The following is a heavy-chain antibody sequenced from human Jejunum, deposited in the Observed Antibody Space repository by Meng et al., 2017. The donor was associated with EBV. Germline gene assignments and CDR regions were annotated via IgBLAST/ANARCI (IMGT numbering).Heavy chain of an antibody. V-gene: IGHV4-4*02. CDR1: GDSTSSSHW. J-gene: IGHJ4*02. Sequence: QGQRQESGPGLGKPSGTRSLTCAVSGDSTSSSHWWSWVRQPPGKGLEWIGEMHPGGSTNYNPSLKSRVTISVDNSKNQFSLKLTSVTAADTAVHYCAKSNDYSLNSWGQGTLVTVSS. CDR2: MHPGGST. CDR3: AKSNDYSLNS. D-gene: IGHD4-11*01.